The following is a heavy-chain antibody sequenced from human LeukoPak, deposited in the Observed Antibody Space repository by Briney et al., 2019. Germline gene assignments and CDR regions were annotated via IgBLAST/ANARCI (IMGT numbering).Heavy chain of an antibody. V-gene: IGHV1-69*04. J-gene: IGHJ4*02. CDR2: IIPVNGVV. CDR1: GGTFNTYA. CDR3: ARILY. Sequence: SVKVSCKASGGTFNTYAINWVLQAPGQGLEWLGRIIPVNGVVNYAQRFQGRVTISADKSTNTAYMELNSLTFEDTAMYYCARILYWGQGTPVTVSS.